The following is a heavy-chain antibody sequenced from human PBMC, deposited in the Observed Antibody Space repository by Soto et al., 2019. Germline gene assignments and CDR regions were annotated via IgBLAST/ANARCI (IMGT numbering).Heavy chain of an antibody. J-gene: IGHJ4*02. V-gene: IGHV4-59*01. D-gene: IGHD6-13*01. Sequence: TSETLSLTCTVSGGSISSYYWSWIRQPPGKGLEWIGYIYYSGSTNYNPSLKSRVTISVDTSKNQFSLKLSSVTAADTAVYYCAREGQQQLAYYFDYWGQGTLVTVSS. CDR2: IYYSGST. CDR3: AREGQQQLAYYFDY. CDR1: GGSISSYY.